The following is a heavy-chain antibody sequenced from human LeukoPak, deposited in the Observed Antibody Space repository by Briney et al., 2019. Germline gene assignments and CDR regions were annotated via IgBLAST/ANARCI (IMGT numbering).Heavy chain of an antibody. CDR1: GFAFSTYD. D-gene: IGHD5-12*01. V-gene: IGHV3-13*04. Sequence: GGSLRLSCAASGFAFSTYDMHWVRQATGQGLEWVSAIGIAGDTYYPGSVKGRFTISRENAKNSLFLQMNSLRAGDTAVYYCARGYVHAFDIWGQGTMVTVSS. CDR3: ARGYVHAFDI. J-gene: IGHJ3*02. CDR2: IGIAGDT.